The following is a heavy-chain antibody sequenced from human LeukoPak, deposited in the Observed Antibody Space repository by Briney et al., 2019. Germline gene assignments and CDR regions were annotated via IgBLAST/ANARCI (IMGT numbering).Heavy chain of an antibody. V-gene: IGHV3-66*01. J-gene: IGHJ4*02. CDR2: IFSDGTT. Sequence: GGSLRLSCAASGHIVSGNYMSWVRQGPGKGLEWISVIFSDGTTHYADSVKGRFTISRDNSKNTLYLQMNSLRAEDTAVYYCAAEGWFGDLFKDYWGQGTLVTVSS. CDR3: AAEGWFGDLFKDY. CDR1: GHIVSGNY. D-gene: IGHD3-10*01.